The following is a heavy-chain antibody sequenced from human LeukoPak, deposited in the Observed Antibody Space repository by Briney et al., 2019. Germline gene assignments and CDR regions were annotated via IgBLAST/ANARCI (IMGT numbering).Heavy chain of an antibody. V-gene: IGHV3-48*01. Sequence: PGGSLRLSCAASGFTFSNYAMNWVRQAPGKGLEWVSYISSSSSTIYYADSVKGRFTISRDNAKNSLYLQMNSLRAEDTAVYYCARDLTYDYVWGSYRYPLDYWGQGTLVTVSS. CDR2: ISSSSSTI. CDR1: GFTFSNYA. CDR3: ARDLTYDYVWGSYRYPLDY. J-gene: IGHJ4*02. D-gene: IGHD3-16*02.